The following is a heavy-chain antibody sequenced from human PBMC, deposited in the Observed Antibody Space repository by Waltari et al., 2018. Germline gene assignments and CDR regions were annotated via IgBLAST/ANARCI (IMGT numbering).Heavy chain of an antibody. CDR2: ISYDGSNK. CDR1: GFTFSSYG. D-gene: IGHD1-26*01. J-gene: IGHJ4*02. V-gene: IGHV3-30*18. Sequence: QVQLVESGGGVVQPGRSLRLSCAASGFTFSSYGMHWVRRAPGKGLEWVAVISYDGSNKYYADSVKGRFTISRDNSKNTLYLQMNSLRAEDTAVYYCAKDPAGVGATKGYWGQGTLVTVSS. CDR3: AKDPAGVGATKGY.